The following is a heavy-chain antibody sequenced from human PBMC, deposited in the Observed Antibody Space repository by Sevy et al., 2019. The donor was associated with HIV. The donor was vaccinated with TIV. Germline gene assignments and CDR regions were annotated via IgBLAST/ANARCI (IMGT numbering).Heavy chain of an antibody. CDR2: ISPYTGDT. D-gene: IGHD2-2*01. CDR3: ARDKPQGVVVLPGAMWGGVDY. V-gene: IGHV1-18*01. J-gene: IGHJ4*02. Sequence: ASVKVSCRASGYTFRSYGISWVRQAPGQGLEWMGWISPYTGDTDFAQKVQGRVSMTSDTSTSTADMELGSLRSDDTAVYYCARDKPQGVVVLPGAMWGGVDYWGQGTLVTVSS. CDR1: GYTFRSYG.